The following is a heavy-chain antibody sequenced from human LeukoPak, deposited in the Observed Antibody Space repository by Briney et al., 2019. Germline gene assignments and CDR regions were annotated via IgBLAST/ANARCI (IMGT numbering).Heavy chain of an antibody. Sequence: SGESLRLSCAASGFTFSSYGMHWVRQAPGKGLEWVAFIRYDGSNKYYADSVKGRFTISRDNSKNTLYLQMNSLRAEDTAVYYCAKVHVDTAMVTNYYYYMDVWGKGTTVTISS. J-gene: IGHJ6*03. CDR2: IRYDGSNK. D-gene: IGHD5-18*01. CDR1: GFTFSSYG. V-gene: IGHV3-30*02. CDR3: AKVHVDTAMVTNYYYYMDV.